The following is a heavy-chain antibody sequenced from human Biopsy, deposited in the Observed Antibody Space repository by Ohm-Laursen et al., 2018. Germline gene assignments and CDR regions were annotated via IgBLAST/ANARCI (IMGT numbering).Heavy chain of an antibody. D-gene: IGHD3-10*01. CDR3: AKGRSGGTGHGNWFDP. CDR1: GFTFSSSW. CDR2: FNSDGTDT. J-gene: IGHJ5*02. V-gene: IGHV3-74*01. Sequence: SLRLSCAASGFTFSSSWMHWVRHAPGKGLEWVSRFNSDGTDTTYADSVKGRFTISRDNAKNTLYLQMNSLRVEDTAVYYCAKGRSGGTGHGNWFDPWGQGTLVIVSS.